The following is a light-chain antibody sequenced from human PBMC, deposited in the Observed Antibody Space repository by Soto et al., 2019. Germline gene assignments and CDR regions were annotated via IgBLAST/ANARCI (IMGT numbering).Light chain of an antibody. CDR1: SSDVGSYNL. Sequence: QSALTQPASVSGSPGQSITISCTGTSSDVGSYNLVSWYQQHPGKAPKLMIYEGSKRPSGVSNRFSGSKSGNTASLTISCLQADYEADYYCCSYAGSSTYVVFGGGTKLTVL. CDR2: EGS. CDR3: CSYAGSSTYVV. J-gene: IGLJ2*01. V-gene: IGLV2-23*01.